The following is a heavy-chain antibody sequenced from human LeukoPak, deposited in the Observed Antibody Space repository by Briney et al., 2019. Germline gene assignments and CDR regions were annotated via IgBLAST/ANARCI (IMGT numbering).Heavy chain of an antibody. CDR1: GFTFSSYA. CDR2: ISGSGGST. D-gene: IGHD3-3*01. V-gene: IGHV3-23*01. CDR3: AKDPPYYDFWSGYYGPAY. J-gene: IGHJ4*02. Sequence: PGGSLRLSCAASGFTFSSYAMSWVRQAPGKGLEWVSAISGSGGSTYYADSVKGRFTISRDNSKNTLYPQMNSLRAEDTAVYYCAKDPPYYDFWSGYYGPAYWGQGTLVTVSS.